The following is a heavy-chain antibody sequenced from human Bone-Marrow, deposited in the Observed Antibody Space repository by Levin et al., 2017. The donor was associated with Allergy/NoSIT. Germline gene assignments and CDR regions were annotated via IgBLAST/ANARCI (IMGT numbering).Heavy chain of an antibody. D-gene: IGHD6-6*01. CDR2: MYHSGNN. Sequence: PSETLSLTCTVSGGSVYSSHWWTWVRQAPGKGLEWIGEMYHSGNNNYNPSLQSRVTISVDKSKNQFSLNLTSVTAADTAVYFCARRTYGSSPGLDKWGQGSLVTVSS. CDR3: ARRTYGSSPGLDK. V-gene: IGHV4-4*02. J-gene: IGHJ4*02. CDR1: GGSVYSSHW.